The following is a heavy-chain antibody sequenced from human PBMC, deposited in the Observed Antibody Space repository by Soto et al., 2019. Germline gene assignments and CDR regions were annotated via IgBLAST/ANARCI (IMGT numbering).Heavy chain of an antibody. V-gene: IGHV1-69*01. J-gene: IGHJ6*02. CDR3: ARGIVVVSTNFYYYGMDV. CDR1: GGTFSSYA. Sequence: QVQLVQSGAEVKKPGSSVKVSCKASGGTFSSYAISWVRQAPGQGLEWMGGIIPIFGTANYAQKFQGRVTITAEESTSTAYMELSSLRSEDTAVYYCARGIVVVSTNFYYYGMDVWGQGTTVTVSS. CDR2: IIPIFGTA. D-gene: IGHD3-22*01.